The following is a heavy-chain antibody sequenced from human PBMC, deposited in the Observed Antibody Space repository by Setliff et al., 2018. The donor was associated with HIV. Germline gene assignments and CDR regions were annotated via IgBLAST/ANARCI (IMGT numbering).Heavy chain of an antibody. V-gene: IGHV3-66*02. CDR3: AREDPPADFHFWSGRLAD. J-gene: IGHJ4*02. D-gene: IGHD3-3*02. CDR2: IYIDGST. Sequence: PGGSLRLSCAASGFTVSSNYMSWVRQAPGKGLEWVSVIYIDGSTYYADSVRGRFTISRDNYKNTLYLQMKSLRAEDTAVYYCAREDPPADFHFWSGRLADWGQGTQVTVSS. CDR1: GFTVSSNY.